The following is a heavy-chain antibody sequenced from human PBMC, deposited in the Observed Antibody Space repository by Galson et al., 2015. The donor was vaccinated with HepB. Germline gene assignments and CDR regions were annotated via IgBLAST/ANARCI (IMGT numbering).Heavy chain of an antibody. D-gene: IGHD3-16*02. CDR3: TTGELYDYVWGSYRPPWYVDL. V-gene: IGHV3-15*01. CDR1: GFTFSNAW. Sequence: SLRLSCAASGFTFSNAWMSWVRQAPGKGLEWVGRIKSKTDGGTTDYAAPVKGRFTISRDDSKNTLYLQMNSLKTEDTAVYYCTTGELYDYVWGSYRPPWYVDLWGRGTLVTVSS. CDR2: IKSKTDGGTT. J-gene: IGHJ2*01.